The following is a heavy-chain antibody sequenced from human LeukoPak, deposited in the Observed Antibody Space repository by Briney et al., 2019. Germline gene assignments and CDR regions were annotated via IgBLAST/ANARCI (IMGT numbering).Heavy chain of an antibody. V-gene: IGHV3-23*01. J-gene: IGHJ4*02. Sequence: GGTLRLSCAASGFTFSSYAMSWVRQAPGKGLEWVSVISGSGDSTDYADSVKGRFTISRDNAKNTLYLQMNSLRAEDTAVYYCARGFRIAAAGTGSDYWGQGTLVTVSS. CDR1: GFTFSSYA. CDR3: ARGFRIAAAGTGSDY. CDR2: ISGSGDST. D-gene: IGHD6-13*01.